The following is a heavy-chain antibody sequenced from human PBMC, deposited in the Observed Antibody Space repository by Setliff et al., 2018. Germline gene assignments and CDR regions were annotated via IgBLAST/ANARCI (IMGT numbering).Heavy chain of an antibody. V-gene: IGHV4-39*01. Sequence: LSLTCTVSGASITNINYSWGLIRQPPGKGLEWIGSICYSGRTFYNPSLKSRVTISVDTSKNQFSLTLSSVTAADTAVYYCARLPNYVWGSPVDYWGQGTLVTVSS. D-gene: IGHD3-16*01. J-gene: IGHJ4*02. CDR1: GASITNINYS. CDR2: ICYSGRT. CDR3: ARLPNYVWGSPVDY.